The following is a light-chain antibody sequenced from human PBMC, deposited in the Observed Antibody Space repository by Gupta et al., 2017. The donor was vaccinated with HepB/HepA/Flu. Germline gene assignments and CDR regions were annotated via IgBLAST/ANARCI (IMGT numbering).Light chain of an antibody. Sequence: EIVMTQSTATLSVSTGDRATLSCGASQSVSSNFAWYQQKPGQAPRLLFYCASPRATGVPARFSGSGSGTDFTLTISSLESEDFAVYYCQQYNNLPFTFGQGTKVEIK. CDR2: CAS. CDR3: QQYNNLPFT. V-gene: IGKV3-15*01. CDR1: QSVSSN. J-gene: IGKJ1*01.